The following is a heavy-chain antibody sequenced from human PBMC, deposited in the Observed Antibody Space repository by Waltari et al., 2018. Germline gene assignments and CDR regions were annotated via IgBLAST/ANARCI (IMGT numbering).Heavy chain of an antibody. CDR3: ARIRYFDYYMDV. V-gene: IGHV4-39*07. CDR2: IYYSGST. D-gene: IGHD3-9*01. Sequence: QLQLQESGPGLVKPSETLSLTCTVSGGSISSSSYYWGWIRQPPGKGLEWIGSIYYSGSTYYNPSLKSRVTISVDTSKNQFSLKLSSVTAVDTAVYYCARIRYFDYYMDVWGKGTTVTVSS. CDR1: GGSISSSSYY. J-gene: IGHJ6*03.